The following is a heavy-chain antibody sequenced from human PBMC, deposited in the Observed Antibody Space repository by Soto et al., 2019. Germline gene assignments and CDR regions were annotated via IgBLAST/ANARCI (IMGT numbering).Heavy chain of an antibody. J-gene: IGHJ6*01. CDR3: AARIVVVPAAWAYCYGMEV. D-gene: IGHD2-2*01. CDR1: GYTFTSYW. CDR2: IDPGDSDS. V-gene: IGHV5-51*01. Sequence: PGESLKSSCKGSGYTFTSYWIGWVRQMAGEGLEWVGIIDPGDSDSRYSPSFQGQVTISADKSISTAYMQRSSLKASATDMYYCAARIVVVPAAWAYCYGMEVWGQGTTVTVSS.